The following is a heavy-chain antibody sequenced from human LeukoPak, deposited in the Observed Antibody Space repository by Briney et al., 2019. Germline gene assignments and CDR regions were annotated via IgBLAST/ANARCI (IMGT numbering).Heavy chain of an antibody. Sequence: PSETLSLTCAVYGDSLGRYYWTWIRQPPGKGLEWLGEINPSGSPDYNPSLKSRATISVDTSKNQFSLRLTSVTAADTAVYYCASVRHDPLEYYYYIDVWGKGTTVTVSS. CDR1: GDSLGRYY. CDR2: INPSGSP. CDR3: ASVRHDPLEYYYYIDV. V-gene: IGHV4-34*01. D-gene: IGHD2/OR15-2a*01. J-gene: IGHJ6*03.